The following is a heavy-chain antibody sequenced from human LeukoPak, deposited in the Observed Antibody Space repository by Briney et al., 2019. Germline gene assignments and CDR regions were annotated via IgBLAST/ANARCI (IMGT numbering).Heavy chain of an antibody. D-gene: IGHD6-13*01. CDR1: GYTFTNYL. J-gene: IGHJ4*02. CDR2: INPRRGST. CDR3: TREGAAEAKNFDY. V-gene: IGHV1-46*01. Sequence: GASVKVSCKTSGYTFTNYLIHWVRQAPGLGHEWMGIINPRRGSTRYAQKFQDRVVVTRDTSTSTVYMELSSLRSDDMAVYYCTREGAAEAKNFDYWGQGTLVTVSS.